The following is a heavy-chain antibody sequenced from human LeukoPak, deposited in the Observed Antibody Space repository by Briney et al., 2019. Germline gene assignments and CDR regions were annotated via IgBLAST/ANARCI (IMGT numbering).Heavy chain of an antibody. Sequence: SETLSPTCTVSGGAISSYYWSWIRQPPGKGLQWIGYIYYSGSTNYNPSLKSRVTISVDTSKNQFSLKLSSVTAADTAVYYCARRRTTVTFDYYYYMDVWGKGTTVTVSS. CDR1: GGAISSYY. V-gene: IGHV4-59*08. J-gene: IGHJ6*03. CDR3: ARRRTTVTFDYYYYMDV. D-gene: IGHD4-11*01. CDR2: IYYSGST.